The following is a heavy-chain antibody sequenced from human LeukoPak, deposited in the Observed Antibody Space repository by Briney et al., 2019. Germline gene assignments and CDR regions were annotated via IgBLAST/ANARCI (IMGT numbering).Heavy chain of an antibody. CDR3: AKDWYYYDSSGYYDY. J-gene: IGHJ4*02. CDR2: ISGSGGST. V-gene: IGHV3-23*01. Sequence: GGSLRLSCAASGFTFSSYAMSWVRQAPGKGLEWVSAISGSGGSTYYADSVKGRFTISRDNAKNSLYLQMNSLRAEDTALYYCAKDWYYYDSSGYYDYWGQGTLVTVSS. D-gene: IGHD3-22*01. CDR1: GFTFSSYA.